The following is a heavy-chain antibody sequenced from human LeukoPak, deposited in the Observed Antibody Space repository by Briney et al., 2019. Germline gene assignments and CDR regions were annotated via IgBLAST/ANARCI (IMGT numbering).Heavy chain of an antibody. D-gene: IGHD6-13*01. J-gene: IGHJ4*02. V-gene: IGHV3-53*01. Sequence: GGSLRLSCAASGFTVSNNFMRWVRQAPGKGLEWVSLIYSGGETRYADSVKGRFTISRDNSKNTLYLQMDGLRAEDTAVYYCARDAGMEDYWGQGTLVTVSS. CDR1: GFTVSNNF. CDR3: ARDAGMEDY. CDR2: IYSGGET.